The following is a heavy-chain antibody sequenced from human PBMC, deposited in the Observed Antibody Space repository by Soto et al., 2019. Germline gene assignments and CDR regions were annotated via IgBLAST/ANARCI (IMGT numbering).Heavy chain of an antibody. CDR1: GYTFTGYY. D-gene: IGHD6-13*01. V-gene: IGHV1-2*04. Sequence: ASVKVSCKASGYTFTGYYMHWVRQAPGQGLEWMGWINPNSGGTNYAQKFQGWVTMTRDTSISTAYMELSRLRSDDTAVYYCAREGSFGIAAAGTYSWFDPWGQGTLVTVSS. CDR3: AREGSFGIAAAGTYSWFDP. CDR2: INPNSGGT. J-gene: IGHJ5*02.